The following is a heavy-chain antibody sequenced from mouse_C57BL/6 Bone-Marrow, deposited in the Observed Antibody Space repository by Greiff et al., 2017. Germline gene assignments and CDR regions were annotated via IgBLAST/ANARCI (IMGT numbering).Heavy chain of an antibody. CDR3: ARDLDYYGSSCYFDV. D-gene: IGHD1-1*01. V-gene: IGHV5-16*01. J-gene: IGHJ1*03. CDR2: INYDGSST. Sequence: EVKLVESEGGLVQPGSSMKLSCTASGFTFSDYYMAWVRQVPEKGLEWVANINYDGSSTYYLDSLKSRFIISRDNAKNILYLQMSSLKSEDTATYYCARDLDYYGSSCYFDVWGTGTTVTVSS. CDR1: GFTFSDYY.